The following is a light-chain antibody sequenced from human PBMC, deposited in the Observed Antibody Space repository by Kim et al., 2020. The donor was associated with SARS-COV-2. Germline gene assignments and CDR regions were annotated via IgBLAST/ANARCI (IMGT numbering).Light chain of an antibody. CDR1: QSITRNF. J-gene: IGKJ1*01. CDR2: GAS. V-gene: IGKV3-20*01. Sequence: SPGERATLSCRASQSITRNFLTWYHHKPGQAPRLLIYGASTRATGIPDRFSGSGSGTDFTLTISGLEPEDFAVYYCQYFGTTSWTFGQGTKVEIK. CDR3: QYFGTTSWT.